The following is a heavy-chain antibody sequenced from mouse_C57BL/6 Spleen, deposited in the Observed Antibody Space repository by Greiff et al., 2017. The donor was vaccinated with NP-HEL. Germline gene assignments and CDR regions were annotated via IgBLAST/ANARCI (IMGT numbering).Heavy chain of an antibody. CDR3: ANYDYDEGFAY. CDR2: IYPGDGDT. CDR1: GYAFSSSW. D-gene: IGHD2-4*01. J-gene: IGHJ3*01. V-gene: IGHV1-82*01. Sequence: QVQLQQSGPELVKPGASVKISCKASGYAFSSSWMNWVKQRPGKGLEWIGRIYPGDGDTNYNGKFKGKATLTADKSSSTAYMQLSSLTSEDSAVYFYANYDYDEGFAYWGQGTLVTVSA.